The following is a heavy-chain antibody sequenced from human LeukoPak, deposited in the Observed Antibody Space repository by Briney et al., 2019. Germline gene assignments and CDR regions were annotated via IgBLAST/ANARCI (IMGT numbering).Heavy chain of an antibody. CDR2: IYYSGST. CDR3: ARVNYYYDSSGYYSYFFDY. Sequence: KTSETLSLTCTVSGGSISSYYWSWIRQPPGKGLEWIGYIYYSGSTNYNPSLKSRVTISLDTSKNQFSLRLSSVTAADTAVYYCARVNYYYDSSGYYSYFFDYWGQGTLVTVSS. J-gene: IGHJ4*02. D-gene: IGHD3-22*01. CDR1: GGSISSYY. V-gene: IGHV4-59*08.